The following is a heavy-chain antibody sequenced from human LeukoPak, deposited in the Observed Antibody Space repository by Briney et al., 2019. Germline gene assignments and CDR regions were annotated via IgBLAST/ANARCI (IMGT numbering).Heavy chain of an antibody. Sequence: SETLSLTCTVSGGSISSYYWSWIRQPPGKGLEWIGYIYYSGSTNYNPSLKSRVTISVDTSKNQFSLKLSSVTAADTAAYYCARGGWYFDFNWYFDLWGRGTLVTVSS. CDR1: GGSISSYY. CDR3: ARGGWYFDFNWYFDL. V-gene: IGHV4-59*01. D-gene: IGHD3-9*01. CDR2: IYYSGST. J-gene: IGHJ2*01.